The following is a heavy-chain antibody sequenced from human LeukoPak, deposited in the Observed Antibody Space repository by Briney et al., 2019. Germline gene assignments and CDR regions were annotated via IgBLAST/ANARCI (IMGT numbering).Heavy chain of an antibody. Sequence: GASVKVSCRSSGGSFNTHIFNWVRQAPGQGLEWLGRITPIIGTTKYAQRFQARVTITADRPTSTAYLELSGLTYDDTAVYYCTRVTLRGSKYNWFDPWGQGTHASVSS. CDR2: ITPIIGTT. CDR3: TRVTLRGSKYNWFDP. D-gene: IGHD1-26*01. V-gene: IGHV1-69*08. J-gene: IGHJ5*02. CDR1: GGSFNTHI.